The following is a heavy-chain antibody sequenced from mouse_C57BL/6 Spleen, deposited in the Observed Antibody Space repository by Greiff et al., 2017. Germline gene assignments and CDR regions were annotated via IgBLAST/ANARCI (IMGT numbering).Heavy chain of an antibody. CDR3: ASYGWAMDY. D-gene: IGHD1-1*01. Sequence: QVQLHQPGAELVRPGSSVKLSCKASGYTFTTYWMHWVQQRPIQGLEWIGNIDPSDSETHYNQKFKDKATLTVDKSSTTAYLQLSSLTSEDAAVYYCASYGWAMDYWGQGTSVTVSS. CDR1: GYTFTTYW. CDR2: IDPSDSET. J-gene: IGHJ4*01. V-gene: IGHV1-52*01.